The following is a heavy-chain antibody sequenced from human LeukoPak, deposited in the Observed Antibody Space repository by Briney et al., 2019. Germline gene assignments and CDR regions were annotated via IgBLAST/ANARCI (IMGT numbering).Heavy chain of an antibody. D-gene: IGHD6-13*01. CDR3: ASAAGPQYFQH. CDR2: IKQDGSEK. J-gene: IGHJ1*01. CDR1: GFTFSSYW. V-gene: IGHV3-7*01. Sequence: PGGSLRLSCAASGFTFSSYWMSWVRQAPGKGLEWVANIKQDGSEKYYVDSVKGRFTISRDNAKNSLYLQMNSLRAEDTAVYYCASAAGPQYFQHWGQGTLVTVSS.